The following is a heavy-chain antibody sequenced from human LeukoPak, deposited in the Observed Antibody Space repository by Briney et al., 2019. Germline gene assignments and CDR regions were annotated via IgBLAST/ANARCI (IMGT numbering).Heavy chain of an antibody. D-gene: IGHD3-10*01. CDR2: INHSGST. J-gene: IGHJ4*02. Sequence: SETLSLTCAVYGGSFSGYFWSWIRQPPGKGLEWIGEINHSGSTNYNPSLKSRVTISLDTSKNQFSLKLSSVTAADTAVYYCARGRPPYGWGSYYTYWGQGTLVPVPS. V-gene: IGHV4-34*01. CDR3: ARGRPPYGWGSYYTY. CDR1: GGSFSGYF.